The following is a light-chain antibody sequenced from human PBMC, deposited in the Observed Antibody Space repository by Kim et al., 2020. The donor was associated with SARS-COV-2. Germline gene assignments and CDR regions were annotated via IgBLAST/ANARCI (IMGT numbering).Light chain of an antibody. CDR3: QQYDRSPQT. CDR1: QSVSRSY. V-gene: IGKV3-20*01. J-gene: IGKJ1*01. CDR2: RAS. Sequence: EIVLTQSPGTLSLSPGERATLSCRASQSVSRSYLAWYQQKPGQAPRLLIYRASSRATGIPDRFSGSGSGTDFTLTISRLEPVDFAVYYCQQYDRSPQTFGQGTKVDIK.